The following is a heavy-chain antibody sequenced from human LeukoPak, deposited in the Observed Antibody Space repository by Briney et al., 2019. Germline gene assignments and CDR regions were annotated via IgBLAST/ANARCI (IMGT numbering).Heavy chain of an antibody. CDR3: ARDAVLLWFGESSSYFDY. J-gene: IGHJ4*02. V-gene: IGHV1-3*01. CDR1: GYTFTSYA. D-gene: IGHD3-10*01. CDR2: ISAGNGNT. Sequence: ASVKVSCKASGYTFTSYAMHWVRQAPGQRLEWMGWISAGNGNTKYSQKFQGRVTITRDTSASTAYMELSSLRSEDTAVYYCARDAVLLWFGESSSYFDYWGQGTLVTVSS.